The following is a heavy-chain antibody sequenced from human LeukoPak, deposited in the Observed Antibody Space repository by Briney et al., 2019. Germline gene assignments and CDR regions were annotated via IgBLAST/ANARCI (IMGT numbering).Heavy chain of an antibody. CDR2: ISSSSSYI. CDR3: AMTYYDFWSGENPQGAFDI. V-gene: IGHV3-21*01. D-gene: IGHD3-3*01. CDR1: GVTVSSYS. J-gene: IGHJ3*02. Sequence: PGGSLRRSCAASGVTVSSYSMNWVRQAPGKGLEWVSSISSSSSYIYYADSVKGRFTISRDNAKNSMYLQMNSLRAEDTAVYYCAMTYYDFWSGENPQGAFDIWGQGTMVTVSS.